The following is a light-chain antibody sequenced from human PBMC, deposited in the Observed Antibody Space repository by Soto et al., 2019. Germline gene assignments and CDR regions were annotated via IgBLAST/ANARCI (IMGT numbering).Light chain of an antibody. J-gene: IGKJ5*01. V-gene: IGKV3-11*01. CDR3: QQRSNWPT. Sequence: EIVLTQSPATLSLSPGERATLSCRASQSVSSYLAWYQQKPGQAPRLLIYDASNRAPGIPARFSGSGSGTDFTLTISSLEPEDVAVYYCQQRSNWPTFGQGTRLEIK. CDR1: QSVSSY. CDR2: DAS.